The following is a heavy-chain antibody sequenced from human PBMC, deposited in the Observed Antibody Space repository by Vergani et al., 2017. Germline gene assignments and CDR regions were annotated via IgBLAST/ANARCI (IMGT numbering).Heavy chain of an antibody. CDR1: GGTFSSST. Sequence: QVQLVQSGAEVKKPGSSVKVSCKASGGTFSSSTISWVRQAPGQGLEWMGRIIPILGIANYAQKFQGRVTITADKSTSTAYMELSSLRSEDTAVYYCARDPGFGELFFYYGMDVWGQGTTVTVSS. J-gene: IGHJ6*02. CDR2: IIPILGIA. CDR3: ARDPGFGELFFYYGMDV. D-gene: IGHD3-10*01. V-gene: IGHV1-69*08.